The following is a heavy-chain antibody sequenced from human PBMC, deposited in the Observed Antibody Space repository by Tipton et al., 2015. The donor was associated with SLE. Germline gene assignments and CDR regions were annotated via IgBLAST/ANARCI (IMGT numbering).Heavy chain of an antibody. D-gene: IGHD6-6*01. J-gene: IGHJ6*03. CDR2: IYTSGST. CDR1: GGSISSVNYY. V-gene: IGHV4-61*02. CDR3: AKSGSSLYYFYYMAV. Sequence: TLSLTCIVSGGSISSVNYYWTWIRQPAGKGLEWIGRIYTSGSTNYNPSLKSRVTMSADTAKTQLSLKLTSVTAADTAVYYCAKSGSSLYYFYYMAVWGEGTTVTVSS.